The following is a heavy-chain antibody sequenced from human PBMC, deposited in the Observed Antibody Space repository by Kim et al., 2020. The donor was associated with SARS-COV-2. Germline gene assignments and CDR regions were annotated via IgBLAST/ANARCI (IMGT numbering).Heavy chain of an antibody. CDR2: ISYDGSNK. V-gene: IGHV3-30*04. Sequence: GGSLRLSCAASGFTFTSYAIHWVRQAPGKGLEWVAVISYDGSNKYYADSVKGRFTISRDTSKNTVYVQVNSLRADDTAVYYCARGLSESGYDYLVDSGLGHWGQGTLVTVSS. J-gene: IGHJ4*02. D-gene: IGHD5-12*01. CDR1: GFTFTSYA. CDR3: ARGLSESGYDYLVDSGLGH.